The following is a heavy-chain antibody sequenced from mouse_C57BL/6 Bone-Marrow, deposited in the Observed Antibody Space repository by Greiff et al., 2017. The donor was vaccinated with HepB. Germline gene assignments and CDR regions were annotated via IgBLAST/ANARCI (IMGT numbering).Heavy chain of an antibody. V-gene: IGHV5-12*01. CDR1: GFTFSDYY. D-gene: IGHD1-1*01. CDR2: ISNGGGST. Sequence: EVQLVESGGGLVQPGGSLKLSCAASGFTFSDYYMYWVRQTPEKRLEWVAYISNGGGSTYYPDTVKGRFTISRDNAKNNLYLQMSRLKSEDTAMYYCAREVTTVVAALGFDVWGTGTTVTVSS. J-gene: IGHJ1*03. CDR3: AREVTTVVAALGFDV.